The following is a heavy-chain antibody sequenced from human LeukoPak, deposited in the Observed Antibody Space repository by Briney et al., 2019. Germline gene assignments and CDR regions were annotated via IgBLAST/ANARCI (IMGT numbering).Heavy chain of an antibody. J-gene: IGHJ5*02. D-gene: IGHD3-10*01. CDR2: IYPGDSDT. CDR1: GYSFTSYW. V-gene: IGHV5-51*01. CDR3: ARRITMVRGVISWCDP. Sequence: GESLKISCKGSGYSFTSYWIGWVRQMPGKGLEWMGIIYPGDSDTRYSPSFQGQVTISADKSISTAYLQWSSLKASDTAMYYCARRITMVRGVISWCDPWGQGTLVTVSS.